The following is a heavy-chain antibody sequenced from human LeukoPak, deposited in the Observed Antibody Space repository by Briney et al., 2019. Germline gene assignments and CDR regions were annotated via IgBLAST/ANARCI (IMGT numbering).Heavy chain of an antibody. V-gene: IGHV1-2*02. Sequence: GASVKVSCKASGYTFTGYYMHWVRQAPGQGLEWMGWINPNSGGTNYAQKFQGRVTMTRDTSISTAYMELSRLRSDDTAVYYCARVRKSTLSVKVSPQPNQPIGYWGQGTLVTVSS. CDR3: ARVRKSTLSVKVSPQPNQPIGY. CDR1: GYTFTGYY. CDR2: INPNSGGT. D-gene: IGHD1-14*01. J-gene: IGHJ4*02.